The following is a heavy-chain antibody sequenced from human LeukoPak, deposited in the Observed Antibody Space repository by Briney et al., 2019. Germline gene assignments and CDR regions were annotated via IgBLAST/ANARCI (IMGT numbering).Heavy chain of an antibody. CDR3: ARGAVAHYDS. CDR1: GDSVSTNSAA. CDR2: TYFRSKWHN. V-gene: IGHV6-1*01. Sequence: SQTLSLTCAISGDSVSTNSAAWNWIRQSPSRGLEWLGRTYFRSKWHNDYAVSVKSRITINPDTSRNQFSLHLNFVTPEDTAVYYCARGAVAHYDSWGQGTLVTVSS. J-gene: IGHJ5*01. D-gene: IGHD6-19*01.